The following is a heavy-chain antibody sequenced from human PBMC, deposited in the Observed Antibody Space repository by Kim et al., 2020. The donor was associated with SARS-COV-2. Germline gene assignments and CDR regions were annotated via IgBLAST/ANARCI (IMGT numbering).Heavy chain of an antibody. Sequence: SVKVSCKASGGTFKNYAISWVRQTPGQGLEWLGGIIPMSNTTNYAPSFQGRVTISADESTTTAYMQLSSLRSGDTAIYFCARNKEGVNTVRGAIIKSKTICHSYQMDVWGQGTTVIISS. CDR3: ARNKEGVNTVRGAIIKSKTICHSYQMDV. CDR2: IIPMSNTT. V-gene: IGHV1-69*13. CDR1: GGTFKNYA. D-gene: IGHD3-10*01. J-gene: IGHJ6*02.